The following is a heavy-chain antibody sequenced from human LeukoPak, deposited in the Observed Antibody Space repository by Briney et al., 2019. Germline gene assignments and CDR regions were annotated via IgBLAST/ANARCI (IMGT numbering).Heavy chain of an antibody. D-gene: IGHD3-10*02. CDR3: AELGITMIGGV. CDR2: ISSSGSTI. Sequence: GGSLRLSCAASGFTFSSFWMSWVRQAPGKGLEWVSYISSSGSTIYYADSVKGRFTISRDNAKNSLYLQMNSLRAEDTAVYYCAELGITMIGGVWGKGTTVTISS. J-gene: IGHJ6*04. V-gene: IGHV3-48*04. CDR1: GFTFSSFW.